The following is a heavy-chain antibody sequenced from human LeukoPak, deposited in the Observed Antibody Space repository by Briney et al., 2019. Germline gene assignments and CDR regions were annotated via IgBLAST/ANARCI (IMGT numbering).Heavy chain of an antibody. CDR1: GYTFTGYY. CDR3: ARGVSGTAVSWFDP. J-gene: IGHJ5*02. D-gene: IGHD6-19*01. CDR2: INPNSGGT. V-gene: IGHV1-2*02. Sequence: ASVKVSCKASGYTFTGYYMHWVRQAPGQGLEWMGWINPNSGGTNYAQKFQGRVTMTRDTSISTAYMELSRLRSDDTAVYYCARGVSGTAVSWFDPWGQGTLVTVSS.